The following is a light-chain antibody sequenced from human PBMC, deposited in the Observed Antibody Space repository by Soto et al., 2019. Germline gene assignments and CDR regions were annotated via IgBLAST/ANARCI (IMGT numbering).Light chain of an antibody. J-gene: IGKJ4*01. CDR3: QQYGSSLT. CDR2: DAS. Sequence: EIVLTQSPATPSLSPGERATLSCRASQSVSSYLAWYQQKPGQAPRLLIYDASNRATGIPARFGGSGSGTDFTLTISRLEPEDFAVYYCQQYGSSLTFGGGTKVDIK. CDR1: QSVSSY. V-gene: IGKV3-20*01.